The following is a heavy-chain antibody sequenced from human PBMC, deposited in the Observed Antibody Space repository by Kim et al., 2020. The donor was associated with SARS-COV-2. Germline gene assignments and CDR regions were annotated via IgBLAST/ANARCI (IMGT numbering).Heavy chain of an antibody. CDR2: IIPILGIA. V-gene: IGHV1-69*04. J-gene: IGHJ4*02. CDR3: VPTSVARVSRGYSYGVPVDY. CDR1: GGTFSSYA. D-gene: IGHD5-18*01. Sequence: SVKVSCKASGGTFSSYAISWVRQAPGQGLEWMGRIIPILGIANYAQKFQGRVTITADKSTSTAYMELSSLRSEDTAVYYCVPTSVARVSRGYSYGVPVDYWGQGTLVTVSS.